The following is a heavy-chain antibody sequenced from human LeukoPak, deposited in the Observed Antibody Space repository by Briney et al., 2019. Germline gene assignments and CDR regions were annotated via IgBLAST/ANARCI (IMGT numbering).Heavy chain of an antibody. CDR2: IIGSGGST. CDR1: GFTVSSYG. V-gene: IGHV3-23*01. J-gene: IGHJ4*02. D-gene: IGHD3-22*01. Sequence: GGSLRLSCAASGFTVSSYGMSWVRRAPGKGLEWVSTIIGSGGSTYYADSVKGRFTISRDNSKNTLYLQMNSLTAADTAVYYCAKERYDSSGYYDYWGQGTLVTVSS. CDR3: AKERYDSSGYYDY.